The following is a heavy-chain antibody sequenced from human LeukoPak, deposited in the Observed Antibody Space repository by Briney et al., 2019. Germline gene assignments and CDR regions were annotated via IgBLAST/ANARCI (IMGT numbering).Heavy chain of an antibody. J-gene: IGHJ6*02. CDR2: ISYDGGNK. CDR1: GFTFSSYA. CDR3: ARDRCSSTSCYYYYYGMDV. D-gene: IGHD2-2*01. Sequence: GRSLRLSCAASGFTFSSYAMHWVRQAPGKGLEWVAVISYDGGNKYYADTVKGRFTISRDKSENTLYLQMNSLRGEDTAVYYCARDRCSSTSCYYYYYGMDVWGQGTTVTVSS. V-gene: IGHV3-30-3*01.